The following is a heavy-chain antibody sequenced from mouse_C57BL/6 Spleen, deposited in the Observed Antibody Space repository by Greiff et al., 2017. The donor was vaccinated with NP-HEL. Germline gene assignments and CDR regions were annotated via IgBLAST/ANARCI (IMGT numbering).Heavy chain of an antibody. CDR3: VSYYYGSSDWFAY. CDR1: GFSFNTYA. Sequence: EVQVVESGGGLVQPKGSLKLSCAASGFSFNTYAMNWVRQAPGKGLEWVARIRSKSNNYATYYADSVKDRFTISRDDSESMLYLQMNNLKTEDTAMYYCVSYYYGSSDWFAYWGQGTLVTVSA. V-gene: IGHV10-1*01. D-gene: IGHD1-1*01. J-gene: IGHJ3*01. CDR2: IRSKSNNYAT.